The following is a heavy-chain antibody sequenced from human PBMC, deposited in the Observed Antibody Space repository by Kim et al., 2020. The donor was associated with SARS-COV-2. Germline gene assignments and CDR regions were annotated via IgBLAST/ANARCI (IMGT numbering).Heavy chain of an antibody. CDR1: GFTFSSYA. CDR2: INGRGGST. Sequence: GGSLRLSCAASGFTFSSYAMSWVRQAPGKGLEWVSGINGRGGSTYYADSVKGRFTISRDNSKNTLYLQMNSLRADDTAVYYCAKDRAYTRGISLGLDVWGQGTTVTVSS. CDR3: AKDRAYTRGISLGLDV. V-gene: IGHV3-23*01. J-gene: IGHJ6*02. D-gene: IGHD2-2*02.